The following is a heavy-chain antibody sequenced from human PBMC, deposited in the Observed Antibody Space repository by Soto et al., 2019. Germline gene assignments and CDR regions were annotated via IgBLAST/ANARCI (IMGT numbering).Heavy chain of an antibody. J-gene: IGHJ4*02. CDR1: GGTFSSYT. D-gene: IGHD2-2*01. CDR2: IIPILGIA. V-gene: IGHV1-69*02. Sequence: QVQLVQSGAEVKKPGSSVKVSCKASGGTFSSYTISWVRQAPGQGLEWMGRIIPILGIANYAQKFQGRVTITADKATSTAYMELSSLRSEDTAVYYCARSASHCSSTSCYALSAPFDYWGQGPLVTVSS. CDR3: ARSASHCSSTSCYALSAPFDY.